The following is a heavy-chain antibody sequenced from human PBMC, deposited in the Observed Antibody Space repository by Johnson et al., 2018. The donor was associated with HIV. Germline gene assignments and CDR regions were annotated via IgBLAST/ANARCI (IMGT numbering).Heavy chain of an antibody. Sequence: VQLVESGGGLVQPGGSLRLSCAASGFTFSSYWMHWVRQAPGKGLVWVSRVNNDGGDTIYADSVKGRFTISRDNAKNTLFLQMNSLRAEDTAMYFCARGGPFHAFDICGHGTTVTVSS. CDR2: VNNDGGDT. V-gene: IGHV3-74*01. D-gene: IGHD2-21*01. CDR1: GFTFSSYW. J-gene: IGHJ3*02. CDR3: ARGGPFHAFDI.